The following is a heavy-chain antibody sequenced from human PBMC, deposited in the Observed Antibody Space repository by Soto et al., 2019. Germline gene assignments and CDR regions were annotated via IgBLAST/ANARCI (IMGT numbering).Heavy chain of an antibody. J-gene: IGHJ6*01. V-gene: IGHV5-10-1*01. D-gene: IGHD2-21*02. CDR2: IDPSDSYT. CDR1: GYSFTSYW. CDR3: ARRQKQTDYYSYSTEI. Sequence: PGESLKSSCKGSGYSFTSYWISCVRQMPGKGLEWMGRIDPSDSYTNYSPSFQGHVTISADKSISTAYLQWNSLKASDTAMYGCARRQKQTDYYSYSTEIYAQATTVTLS.